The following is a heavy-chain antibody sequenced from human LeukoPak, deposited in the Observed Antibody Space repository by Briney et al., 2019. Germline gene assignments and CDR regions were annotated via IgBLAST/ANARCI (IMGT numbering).Heavy chain of an antibody. Sequence: GGSLRLSCAASGFTFSSYWMSWVRQAPGKGLEWVANIKQDGSEKYYVDSVKGRFTISRDNAKNSLYLQMNSLRAEDTAVYYCARGDTYCGGDCYSFDYWGQGTLSPSPQ. D-gene: IGHD2-21*02. CDR1: GFTFSSYW. CDR3: ARGDTYCGGDCYSFDY. CDR2: IKQDGSEK. V-gene: IGHV3-7*01. J-gene: IGHJ4*02.